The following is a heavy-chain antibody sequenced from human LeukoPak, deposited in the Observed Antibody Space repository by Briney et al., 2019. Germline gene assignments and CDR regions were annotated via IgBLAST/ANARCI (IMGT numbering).Heavy chain of an antibody. CDR3: ARVSGLEMATLRY. D-gene: IGHD5-24*01. CDR2: IYSGGST. Sequence: GGSLRLSCAASGFTVSSNYMSWVRQAPGKGLEWVSVIYSGGSTYYADSVKGRFTISRDNSKNTLYLQMNSLSAEDTAVYYCARVSGLEMATLRYWGQGTLVTVSS. V-gene: IGHV3-53*01. CDR1: GFTVSSNY. J-gene: IGHJ4*02.